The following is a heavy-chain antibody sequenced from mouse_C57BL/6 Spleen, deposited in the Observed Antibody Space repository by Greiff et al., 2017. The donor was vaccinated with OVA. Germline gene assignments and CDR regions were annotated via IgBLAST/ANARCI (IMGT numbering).Heavy chain of an antibody. J-gene: IGHJ4*01. Sequence: EVQVVESGGGLVKPGGSLKLSCAASGFTFSDYGMHWVRQAPEKGLEWVAYISSGSSTIYYADTVKGRFTISRDNAKNTLFLQMTSLRSEDTAMYYCARRDIYYGNYVEYYYAMDYWGQGTSVTVSS. CDR1: GFTFSDYG. V-gene: IGHV5-17*01. CDR3: ARRDIYYGNYVEYYYAMDY. D-gene: IGHD2-1*01. CDR2: ISSGSSTI.